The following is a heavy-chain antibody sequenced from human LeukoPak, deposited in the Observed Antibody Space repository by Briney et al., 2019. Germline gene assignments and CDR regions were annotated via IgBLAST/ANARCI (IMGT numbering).Heavy chain of an antibody. Sequence: SQTLSLTCTVSGGSISSGGYYWNWIRQHPGKGLEWIWYIYYSGSTYYNPSLKSRLTISVDTSKNRFSLKLSSVTAADTAVYYCARAPKYYYDSSELSQFDYWGQGTLVTVSS. J-gene: IGHJ4*02. CDR1: GGSISSGGYY. V-gene: IGHV4-31*03. CDR3: ARAPKYYYDSSELSQFDY. D-gene: IGHD3-22*01. CDR2: IYYSGST.